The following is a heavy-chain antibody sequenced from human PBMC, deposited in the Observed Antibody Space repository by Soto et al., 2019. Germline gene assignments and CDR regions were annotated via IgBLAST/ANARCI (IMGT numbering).Heavy chain of an antibody. CDR1: GFTFSSYA. V-gene: IGHV3-23*01. CDR3: AKAGRAVDATMVALEY. CDR2: INNNGGGT. D-gene: IGHD5-18*01. Sequence: EVHLLESGGGLVQPGGSLRLSCAASGFTFSSYAMSWVRQAPGKGLEWVSGINNNGGGTSYADSVKGRLTISRDNSKNTLYLQMNSLRAEDTAVYYCAKAGRAVDATMVALEYWGQGTLVTVSS. J-gene: IGHJ4*02.